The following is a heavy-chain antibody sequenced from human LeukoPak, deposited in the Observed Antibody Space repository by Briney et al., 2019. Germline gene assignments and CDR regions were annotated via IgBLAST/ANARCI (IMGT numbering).Heavy chain of an antibody. CDR3: ARTGQQLVFAS. D-gene: IGHD6-13*01. CDR2: IYDSGTT. V-gene: IGHV4-59*01. Sequence: SETLSLTCAVYGGSFRGYYWSWIRQPPGKGLEWIGCIYDSGTTNYNPSLKSRVTISGDTSKSQFSLKLSSVTAADTAVYFCARTGQQLVFASWGQGTLVTISS. J-gene: IGHJ5*01. CDR1: GGSFRGYY.